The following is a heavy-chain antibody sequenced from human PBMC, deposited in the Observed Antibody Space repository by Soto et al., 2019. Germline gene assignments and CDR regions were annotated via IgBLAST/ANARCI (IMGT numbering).Heavy chain of an antibody. CDR3: AQREGNTYGLFH. V-gene: IGHV3-74*01. Sequence: EVQLVQSGGGLVQPGGSLRLSCAASGFRFSDYWIHWVRQTPGKGLEWVSRIKTDGSSTDYADSVKGRFTISRDNAKSTLYLQMNSLSAEDTAVYYCAQREGNTYGLFHWGQGTLVTLSS. D-gene: IGHD5-18*01. J-gene: IGHJ4*02. CDR2: IKTDGSST. CDR1: GFRFSDYW.